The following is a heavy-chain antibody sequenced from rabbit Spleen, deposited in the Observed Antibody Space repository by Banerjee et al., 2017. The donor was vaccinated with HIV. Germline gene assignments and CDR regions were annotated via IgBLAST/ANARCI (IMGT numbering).Heavy chain of an antibody. CDR1: GFSFSSSYW. CDR3: ASGADYAYGGYDL. V-gene: IGHV1S45*01. J-gene: IGHJ4*01. CDR2: IYAGSSDSS. D-gene: IGHD6-1*01. Sequence: QEQLVESGGGLVQPEGSLTLTCTASGFSFSSSYWICWVRQAPGKGLEWIACIYAGSSDSSYYATWAKGRFTISKTSSTTVTLQMTSLTVADTATYFCASGADYAYGGYDLWGQGTLVTVS.